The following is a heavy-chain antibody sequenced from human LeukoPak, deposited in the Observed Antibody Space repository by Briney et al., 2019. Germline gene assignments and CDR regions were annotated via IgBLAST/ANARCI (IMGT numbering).Heavy chain of an antibody. D-gene: IGHD4-17*01. V-gene: IGHV3-43*02. CDR2: ISGDGGST. Sequence: PGGSLRLSCAASGFTFDDYAMHWVRQAPGKGLEWVSLISGDGGSTYYADSVKGRFTISRDNSKNSLYLQMNSLRTEDTALYYCAKDGTFSVTTVPFFDHWGQGTLVTVSS. CDR3: AKDGTFSVTTVPFFDH. J-gene: IGHJ5*02. CDR1: GFTFDDYA.